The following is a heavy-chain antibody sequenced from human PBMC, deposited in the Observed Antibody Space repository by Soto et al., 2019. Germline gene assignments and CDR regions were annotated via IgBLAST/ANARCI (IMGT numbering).Heavy chain of an antibody. CDR3: ARIVAVAGGYFFDY. J-gene: IGHJ4*02. CDR2: IDWDDDK. D-gene: IGHD6-25*01. V-gene: IGHV2-70*04. CDR1: WFSLVTSGMR. Sequence: SGPTLVNPTQTLTLTCTFSWFSLVTSGMRVSWIRQPPGKALEWLARIDWDDDKIYTTSLKTRLTISKDTSKNQVVLTMTNVDPVDTGMYYCARIVAVAGGYFFDYWGQGTLVTVSS.